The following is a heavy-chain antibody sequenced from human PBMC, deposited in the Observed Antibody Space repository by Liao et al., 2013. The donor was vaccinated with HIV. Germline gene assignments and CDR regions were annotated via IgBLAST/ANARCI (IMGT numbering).Heavy chain of an antibody. D-gene: IGHD3-3*01. J-gene: IGHJ4*02. V-gene: IGHV4-4*07. CDR3: ARGKMRFLESLPTEFDQ. CDR2: IYTSGSI. CDR1: GGSISSYY. Sequence: QVQLQESGPGLVKASETLSLTCNVSGGSISSYYWSWIRQPAGKALEWIGRIYTSGSINYNPSLKSRVTMSVDTSKNQFSLKLSSVTAADTAVYYCARGKMRFLESLPTEFDQWGPGALVVVSA.